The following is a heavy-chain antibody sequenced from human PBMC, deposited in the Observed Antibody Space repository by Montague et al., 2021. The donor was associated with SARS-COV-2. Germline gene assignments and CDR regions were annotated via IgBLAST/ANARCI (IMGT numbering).Heavy chain of an antibody. CDR1: GGSIRSDTSY. Sequence: TLSLTCSVSGGSIRSDTSYYNWFRQPDGKGLEWVGRIYGGGSASYNPSLKSRVIISLDTSKNEVSLKMRSVAVADSARYFCARENRGGDGPGYYFYFGMDVWGRGTTVTVSS. D-gene: IGHD4-17*01. CDR2: IYGGGSA. CDR3: ARENRGGDGPGYYFYFGMDV. V-gene: IGHV4-61*02. J-gene: IGHJ6*02.